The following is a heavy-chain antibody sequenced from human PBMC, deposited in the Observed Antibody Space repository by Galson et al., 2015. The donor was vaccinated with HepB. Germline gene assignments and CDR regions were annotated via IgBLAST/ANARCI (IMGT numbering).Heavy chain of an antibody. CDR3: ARDGSVDLGKSWRPGIAVAPLDY. D-gene: IGHD6-19*01. Sequence: SLRLSCAASGFTFSSYGMHWVRQAPGKGLEWVAVIWYDGSNKYYADSVKGRFTISRDNSKNTLYLQMNSLRAEDTAVYYCARDGSVDLGKSWRPGIAVAPLDYWGQGTLVTVSS. CDR2: IWYDGSNK. J-gene: IGHJ4*02. V-gene: IGHV3-33*08. CDR1: GFTFSSYG.